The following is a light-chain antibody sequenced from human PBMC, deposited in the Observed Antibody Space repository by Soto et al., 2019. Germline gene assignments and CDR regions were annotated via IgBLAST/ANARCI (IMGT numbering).Light chain of an antibody. CDR2: SVS. J-gene: IGKJ4*01. CDR1: QSISNH. Sequence: DIQMTQSPSALSASVGDRVAITCRASQSISNHLSWYQQKPGRAPKRLIYSVSSLQSGVPSRFSGSGSGTEFTLTISSLQPEDFATYYCLQHNSSPLTFGGGTKVAIK. V-gene: IGKV1-17*01. CDR3: LQHNSSPLT.